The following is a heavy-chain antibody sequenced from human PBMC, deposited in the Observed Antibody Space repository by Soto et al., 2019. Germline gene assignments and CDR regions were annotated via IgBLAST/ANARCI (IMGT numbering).Heavy chain of an antibody. V-gene: IGHV4-59*01. CDR2: IYSSGST. J-gene: IGHJ4*02. CDR3: ARDSVALFDS. D-gene: IGHD2-15*01. CDR1: GASLYTYY. Sequence: ETRSLTCHFSGASLYTYYWNWIRQSPGKGLEWIGYIYSSGSTLYNPSLKSRVIISVDTSMNQFSLKLRSVTAADTAVYYCARDSVALFDSWGQGTLVTVSS.